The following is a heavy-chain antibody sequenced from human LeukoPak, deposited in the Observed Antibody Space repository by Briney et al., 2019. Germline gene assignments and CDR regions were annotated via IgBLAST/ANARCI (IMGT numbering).Heavy chain of an antibody. J-gene: IGHJ6*03. V-gene: IGHV1-69*05. D-gene: IGHD6-6*01. CDR3: ARSSIAARDYYHYYYMDV. CDR2: IIPIFGTA. Sequence: SVKVSCKASGGTFSSYAISWVRQAPGQGLEWMGGIIPIFGTANYAQKFQGRVTITTDESTSTAYMELSSLRSEDTAVYYCARSSIAARDYYHYYYMDVWGKGTTVTVSS. CDR1: GGTFSSYA.